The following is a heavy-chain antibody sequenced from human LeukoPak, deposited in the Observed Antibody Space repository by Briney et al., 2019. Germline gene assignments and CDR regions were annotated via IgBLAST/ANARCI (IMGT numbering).Heavy chain of an antibody. D-gene: IGHD3-10*01. CDR3: TRDEYGSGSYYNLELAFDY. Sequence: GGSLRLSCVASGFSFSSYWMSWVRQIPGKGLEWVANIKQDGSDKYYVDSVKGRFTISRDNAKNSLYLQMNHLRAEDTAVYYCTRDEYGSGSYYNLELAFDYWGQGTLVTVSS. CDR2: IKQDGSDK. CDR1: GFSFSSYW. V-gene: IGHV3-7*01. J-gene: IGHJ4*02.